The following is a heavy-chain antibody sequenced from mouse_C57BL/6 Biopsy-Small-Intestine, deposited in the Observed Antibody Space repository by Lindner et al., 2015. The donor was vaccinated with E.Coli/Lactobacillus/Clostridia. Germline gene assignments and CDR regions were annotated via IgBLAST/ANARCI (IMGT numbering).Heavy chain of an antibody. V-gene: IGHV1-4*02. CDR3: ARSGPELIRYLQH. Sequence: SVKVSCKASGFPFTAYYIHWARQAPGEGLQWMGFINPTSGSTEYLQDFEGRISMTRDTSINTVYMELNSLRSDDTAVYYCARSGPELIRYLQHWGQGTLVTVS. CDR1: GFPFTAYY. J-gene: IGHJ3*01. CDR2: INPTSGST. D-gene: IGHD5-1-1*01.